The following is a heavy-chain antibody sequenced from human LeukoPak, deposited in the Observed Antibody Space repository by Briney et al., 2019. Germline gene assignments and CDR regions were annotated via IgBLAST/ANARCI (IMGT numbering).Heavy chain of an antibody. CDR1: GFTFSSYS. V-gene: IGHV3-21*01. J-gene: IGHJ4*02. Sequence: PGGSLRLSCAASGFTFSSYSMNWVRQAPGKGLEWVSSISSSSSYIYYADSVKGRFTISRDNAKNSLYLQMNSLRAEDTAVYYCARDVTSSSIAFDYRGQGTLVTVSS. D-gene: IGHD6-13*01. CDR2: ISSSSSYI. CDR3: ARDVTSSSIAFDY.